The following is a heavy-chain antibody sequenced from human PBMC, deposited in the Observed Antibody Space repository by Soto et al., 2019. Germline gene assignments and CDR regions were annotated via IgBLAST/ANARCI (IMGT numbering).Heavy chain of an antibody. CDR3: ARSGRDCSSTSCTPGADDY. CDR1: GGSSSGYY. V-gene: IGHV4-34*01. D-gene: IGHD2-2*01. Sequence: SSETLSLTCAVYGGSSSGYYWSWIRQPPGKGLEWIGEINHSGSTNYNPSLKSRVTISVDTSKNQFSLKLSSVTAADTAVYYCARSGRDCSSTSCTPGADDYWGQGTLVTVSS. CDR2: INHSGST. J-gene: IGHJ4*02.